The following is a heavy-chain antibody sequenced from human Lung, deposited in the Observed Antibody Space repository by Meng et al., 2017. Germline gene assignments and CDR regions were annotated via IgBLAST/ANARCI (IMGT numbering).Heavy chain of an antibody. CDR1: GGSISSSNYY. Sequence: QVQLQASAPRLVKPSQTLSLTCTVSGGSISSSNYYWSWIRQPPGKGLEWSGHIYNSGSTYYNPSLKSRITISVDTSKNQFSLKLSSVTAADTAVYYCARGQKGYFDLWGRGTLVTVSS. V-gene: IGHV4-30-4*01. CDR3: ARGQKGYFDL. J-gene: IGHJ2*01. CDR2: IYNSGST.